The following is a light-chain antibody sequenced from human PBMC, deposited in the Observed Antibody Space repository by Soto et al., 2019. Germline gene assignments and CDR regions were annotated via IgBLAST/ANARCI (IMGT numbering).Light chain of an antibody. Sequence: VMTQSSLSLPVTLGQPASISCRSNQSLVHSDGIAYFNWFQQRPGRSPRRLIYKVSNRDSGVPARFSGSGSGTDFALKISRVEAEDVGVYYCMQGTHWPITFGQGTRLEIK. V-gene: IGKV2-30*02. J-gene: IGKJ5*01. CDR1: QSLVHSDGIAY. CDR3: MQGTHWPIT. CDR2: KVS.